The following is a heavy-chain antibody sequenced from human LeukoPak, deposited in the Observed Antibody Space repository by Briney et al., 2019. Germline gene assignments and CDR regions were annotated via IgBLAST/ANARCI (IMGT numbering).Heavy chain of an antibody. J-gene: IGHJ4*02. CDR2: INHSGST. Sequence: SETLSLTCAVYGGSFSGYYWSWIRQPPGKGLEWIGEINHSGSTNYNPSLKSRVTISVDTSKNQFSLKLSSVTAADTAVYYCARVYTMARGAVPDYFDYWGQGTLVTVSS. D-gene: IGHD3-10*01. CDR1: GGSFSGYY. CDR3: ARVYTMARGAVPDYFDY. V-gene: IGHV4-34*01.